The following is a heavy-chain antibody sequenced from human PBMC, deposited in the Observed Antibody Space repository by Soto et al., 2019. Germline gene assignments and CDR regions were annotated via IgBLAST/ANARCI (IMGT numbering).Heavy chain of an antibody. Sequence: SETLSLTCTVSGVSISSYYWSWIRQPPGKGLEWIGYIYYSGSTNYNPSLKSRVTISVDTSKNQFSLKLSSVTAADTAVYYCAREGAPYDFWSGYSHHNWFDPWGQGTLVTVSS. CDR2: IYYSGST. D-gene: IGHD3-3*01. CDR1: GVSISSYY. V-gene: IGHV4-59*01. CDR3: AREGAPYDFWSGYSHHNWFDP. J-gene: IGHJ5*02.